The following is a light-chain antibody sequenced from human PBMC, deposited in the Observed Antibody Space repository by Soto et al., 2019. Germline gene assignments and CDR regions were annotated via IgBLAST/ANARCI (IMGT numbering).Light chain of an antibody. V-gene: IGKV3-20*01. CDR2: GAS. J-gene: IGKJ1*01. CDR3: HQYGTSPWT. CDR1: QSVSDNY. Sequence: EIFLTQSPGTLSLSPGERATLSCRASQSVSDNYLAWYQQKPGQAPGLLIHGASSRASGIPARFTGSGSGTDFTLTISRLETEDFAVYYCHQYGTSPWTFGQGTKV.